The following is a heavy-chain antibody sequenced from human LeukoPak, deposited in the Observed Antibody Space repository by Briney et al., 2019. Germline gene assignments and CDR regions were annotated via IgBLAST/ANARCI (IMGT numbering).Heavy chain of an antibody. V-gene: IGHV4-31*03. CDR1: GGSISNGYY. CDR3: ARSYSGSKGIDY. CDR2: IYNSGST. Sequence: SETLSLTCTVSGGSISNGYYWIWIRQHPGKGLEWIGYIYNSGSTYYNPSLKSRVTISVDTSKNQFSLKLSSVTAADTAVYYCARSYSGSKGIDYWGQGTLVTVSS. J-gene: IGHJ4*02. D-gene: IGHD6-13*01.